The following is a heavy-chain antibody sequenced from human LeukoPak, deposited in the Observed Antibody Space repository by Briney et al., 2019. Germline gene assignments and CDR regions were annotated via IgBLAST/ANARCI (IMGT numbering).Heavy chain of an antibody. J-gene: IGHJ4*02. CDR2: IHHSGGT. Sequence: SETLSLTCTVSGYAISSGFYWGWMRQPPGKGLEWIGAIHHSGGTYYNPSLKSRVTISIDTSKNHFSLKLSSVTAADTAVYYCAKDPSGRYSGYEDYWGQGTLVTVSS. D-gene: IGHD5-12*01. CDR1: GYAISSGFY. CDR3: AKDPSGRYSGYEDY. V-gene: IGHV4-38-2*02.